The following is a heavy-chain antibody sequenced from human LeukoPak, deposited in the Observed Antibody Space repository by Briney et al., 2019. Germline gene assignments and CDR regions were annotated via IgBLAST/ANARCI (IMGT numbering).Heavy chain of an antibody. Sequence: PGGSLRLSCAASGFTFSSYAMHWVRQAPGKGLEWVAVISYDGSNKYYADSVKGRFTISRDNSKNTLYLQMNSLRAVDTAVYYCARDSLKLAAAIFDYFGYWGQGTLVTVSS. CDR2: ISYDGSNK. V-gene: IGHV3-30*04. D-gene: IGHD2-2*02. CDR3: ARDSLKLAAAIFDYFGY. J-gene: IGHJ4*02. CDR1: GFTFSSYA.